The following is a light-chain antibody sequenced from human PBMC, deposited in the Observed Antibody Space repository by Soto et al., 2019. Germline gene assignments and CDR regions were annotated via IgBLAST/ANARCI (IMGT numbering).Light chain of an antibody. Sequence: DIQMTQSPSSLSASVGDRVSITCRASQTIYTYLNWYQQKAGKAPNLLIYKASRLESGVPSRFSGSGSETEFTLTISGLQPGDSATYYCQQYNSYSPTFGQGTKVDIK. CDR3: QQYNSYSPT. J-gene: IGKJ1*01. CDR1: QTIYTY. V-gene: IGKV1-5*03. CDR2: KAS.